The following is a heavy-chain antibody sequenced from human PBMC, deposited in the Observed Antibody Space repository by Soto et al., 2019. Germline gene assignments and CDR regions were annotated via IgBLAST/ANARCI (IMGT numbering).Heavy chain of an antibody. J-gene: IGHJ4*02. CDR2: IYPGDSDT. CDR1: GYSFTNYW. CDR3: ARPRLGWNDVDYFDY. V-gene: IGHV5-51*01. Sequence: PGESLKISCKGSGYSFTNYWIGWVRQMPGKGLEWMGIIYPGDSDTRYSPSFQGQVTFSADKSISTAYLQWSSLKASDTAMYYCARPRLGWNDVDYFDYWGQGTLVTVSS. D-gene: IGHD1-1*01.